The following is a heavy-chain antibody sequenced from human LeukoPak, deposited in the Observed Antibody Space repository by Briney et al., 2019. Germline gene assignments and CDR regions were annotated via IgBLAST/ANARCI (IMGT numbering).Heavy chain of an antibody. Sequence: ASVKVSCKASGYTFTGYYLHWVRQAPGQGLEWMGRINPNSGGTNYAQKFQGRVTMTRDTSISTAYMELSRLTSDDTAVYYCAKDWESGGEDYCGQGTLVTVSS. CDR1: GYTFTGYY. D-gene: IGHD3-16*01. CDR3: AKDWESGGEDY. CDR2: INPNSGGT. J-gene: IGHJ4*02. V-gene: IGHV1-2*06.